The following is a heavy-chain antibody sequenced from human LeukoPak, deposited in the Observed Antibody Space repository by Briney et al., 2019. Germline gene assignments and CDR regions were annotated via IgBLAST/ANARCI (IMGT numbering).Heavy chain of an antibody. J-gene: IGHJ6*03. CDR2: IYTSGST. CDR3: AREGYYDFWSGLNYYYYMDV. Sequence: PSETLSLTCTVSGGSISSGSYYWSWIRQPAGKGLEWIGRIYTSGSTNYNPSLKSRVTISVDTSKNQFSLKLSSVTAADTAVYYCAREGYYDFWSGLNYYYYMDVWGKGTTVTVSS. D-gene: IGHD3-3*01. CDR1: GGSISSGSYY. V-gene: IGHV4-61*02.